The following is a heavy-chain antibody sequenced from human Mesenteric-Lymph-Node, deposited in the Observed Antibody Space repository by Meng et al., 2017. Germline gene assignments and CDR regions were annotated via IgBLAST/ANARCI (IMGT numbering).Heavy chain of an antibody. V-gene: IGHV4-34*12. CDR3: ARAGRRAWPQFIAAAGTGIDY. CDR2: IIHDGST. Sequence: SETLSLTCAVSGGSFSGYYWTWIRQPPGKGLEWIGEIIHDGSTNYNPSLKSRVTISVDTSKNQFSLKLSSVTAADTAVYYCARAGRRAWPQFIAAAGTGIDYWGQGTLVTVSS. D-gene: IGHD6-13*01. J-gene: IGHJ4*02. CDR1: GGSFSGYY.